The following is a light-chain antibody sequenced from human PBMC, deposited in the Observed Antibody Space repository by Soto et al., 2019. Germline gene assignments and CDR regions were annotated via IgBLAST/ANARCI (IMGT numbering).Light chain of an antibody. J-gene: IGLJ1*01. CDR1: SSDFGGYSY. CDR3: SSYTSSSTLEV. V-gene: IGLV2-14*01. Sequence: QSVLTQPASLSGSPGQSITISCTGTSSDFGGYSYVSWYQQHPGKAPKLMIYDVSDRPSGVSNRFSGSKSGNTASLTISGLQAEDEADYYCSSYTSSSTLEVFGTGTKVTVL. CDR2: DVS.